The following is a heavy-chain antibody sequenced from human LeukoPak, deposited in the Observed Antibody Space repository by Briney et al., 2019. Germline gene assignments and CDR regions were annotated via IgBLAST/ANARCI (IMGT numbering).Heavy chain of an antibody. CDR2: IWYDGSNK. V-gene: IGHV3-30*02. D-gene: IGHD3-3*01. CDR3: AKDWSDLDK. CDR1: GFTFSSYG. Sequence: GGSLRLSCAASGFTFSSYGMHWVRQAPGKGLEWVAVIWYDGSNKYYADSVKGRFTISRDNSRNTLYLQMNSLRVEDTAVYYCAKDWSDLDKWGQGTLVTVSS. J-gene: IGHJ4*02.